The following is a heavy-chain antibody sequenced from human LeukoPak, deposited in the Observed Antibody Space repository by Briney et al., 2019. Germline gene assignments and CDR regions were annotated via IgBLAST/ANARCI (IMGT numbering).Heavy chain of an antibody. CDR2: IYYSGST. CDR3: ARFASVLYLVIDRVPDYFDY. CDR1: GGSSSSSSYY. D-gene: IGHD3-16*02. Sequence: SETLSLTCTVSGGSSSSSSYYWGWIRQPPGKGLEWIGSIYYSGSTYYNPSLKSRVTISVDTSKNQFSLKLSSVTAADTAVYYCARFASVLYLVIDRVPDYFDYWGQGTLVTVSS. V-gene: IGHV4-39*01. J-gene: IGHJ4*02.